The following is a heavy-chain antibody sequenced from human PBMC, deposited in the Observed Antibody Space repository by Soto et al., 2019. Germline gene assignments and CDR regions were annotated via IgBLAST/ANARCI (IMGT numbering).Heavy chain of an antibody. D-gene: IGHD2-15*01. J-gene: IGHJ4*02. CDR2: INPSGGTT. Sequence: ASVKVSCKASGYTFTRYNVHWVRQAPGQGLEWMAIINPSGGTTYYVQKFEGRVTLTTDASTSTVYMELSSLRSDDTAVYYCARVRGGGSEYFFDYWGQGTLVTVSS. CDR3: ARVRGGGSEYFFDY. V-gene: IGHV1-46*01. CDR1: GYTFTRYN.